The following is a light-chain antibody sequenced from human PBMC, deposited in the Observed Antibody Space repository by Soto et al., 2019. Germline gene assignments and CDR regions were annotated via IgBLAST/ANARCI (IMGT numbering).Light chain of an antibody. CDR2: DAS. V-gene: IGKV3-11*01. J-gene: IGKJ5*01. CDR1: QSVGSY. Sequence: EIVLPHSPATLSSSPGERATLSCGASQSVGSYLAWYQQKPGQAPRLLIDDASNRATGIPARCSGSGSETDLNLIISSLEPEDFGGYHCHRRLSWPITFGQGTRLEIK. CDR3: HRRLSWPIT.